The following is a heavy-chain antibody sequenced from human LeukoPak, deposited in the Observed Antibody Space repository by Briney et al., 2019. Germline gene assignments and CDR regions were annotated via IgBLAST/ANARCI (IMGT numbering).Heavy chain of an antibody. Sequence: GGSLRLSYAASGFTFSSYWMSWVRQAPGKGLEWVANIKQDVSEKYYMDSVKGRFTISRDNAKNSLYLQMNSLRAEDTSVYYCASLYTSSWFGYWGQGTLVTVSS. CDR3: ASLYTSSWFGY. CDR2: IKQDVSEK. J-gene: IGHJ4*02. CDR1: GFTFSSYW. D-gene: IGHD6-13*01. V-gene: IGHV3-7*03.